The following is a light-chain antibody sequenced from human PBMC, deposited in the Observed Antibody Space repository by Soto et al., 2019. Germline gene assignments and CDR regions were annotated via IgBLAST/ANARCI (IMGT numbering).Light chain of an antibody. CDR3: QQRSNWPLT. CDR1: QSVTGNF. CDR2: YAY. J-gene: IGKJ4*01. Sequence: IVLTQSPGTLSLSPGETSTLSCRADQSVTGNFLAWYQQKPGQAPRLLISYAYNRATGIPDRFSGSGSGTDFTLTISSLEPEDFAVYYCQQRSNWPLTFGGGTKVDIK. V-gene: IGKV3-11*01.